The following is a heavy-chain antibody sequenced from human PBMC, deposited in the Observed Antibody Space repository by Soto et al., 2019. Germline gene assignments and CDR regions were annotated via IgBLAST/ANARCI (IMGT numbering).Heavy chain of an antibody. CDR1: GFTFSNYG. CDR2: ISYDGSNK. CDR3: AKHLGRDGYNLAY. J-gene: IGHJ4*02. V-gene: IGHV3-30*18. Sequence: QVPLVESGGGVVQPGRSLRLSCAASGFTFSNYGMHWVRQAPGKGLGWVAVISYDGSNKYYADSVKGRFTISRDNSKNTLYLQMNSLRAEDTAVYYCAKHLGRDGYNLAYWGQGTLVTVSS. D-gene: IGHD5-12*01.